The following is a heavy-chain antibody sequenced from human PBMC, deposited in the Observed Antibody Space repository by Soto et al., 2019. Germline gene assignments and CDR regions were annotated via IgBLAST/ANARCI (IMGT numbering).Heavy chain of an antibody. D-gene: IGHD5-12*01. CDR1: WFSVTANY. V-gene: IGHV3-53*01. CDR2: IYSGGST. Sequence: SLRVSFEVSWFSVTANYISCIRQAPGKGMEWVSVIYSGGSTYYIDSVKGRFSISRDISKNTLYLQMNSLRAEDTAVYYCHGYGYWGQGTLVTVSS. CDR3: HGYGY. J-gene: IGHJ4*02.